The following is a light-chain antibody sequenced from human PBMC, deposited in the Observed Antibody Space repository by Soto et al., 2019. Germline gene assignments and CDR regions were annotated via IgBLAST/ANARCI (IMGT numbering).Light chain of an antibody. Sequence: QSVLTQPPSASGTPGQRVTISCSGSSSNIGSNYVYWYQQLPGTAPKLLIYRNDQRPSGVPDRFSGSKSGTSGSLAISGLRSEDEADYYCVAWDGSLSSVLFGGGTKVTVL. CDR3: VAWDGSLSSVL. V-gene: IGLV1-47*01. CDR1: SSNIGSNY. J-gene: IGLJ3*02. CDR2: RND.